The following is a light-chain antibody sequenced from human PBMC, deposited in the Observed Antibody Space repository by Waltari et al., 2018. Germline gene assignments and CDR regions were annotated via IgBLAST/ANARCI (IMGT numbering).Light chain of an antibody. V-gene: IGKV3-15*01. J-gene: IGKJ4*01. CDR1: EGLSSK. CDR3: QQYNEWPLT. Sequence: IVMTQSPGTLSLSPGESATLSCRASEGLSSKLAWYQQKPGQPPRLLIYGASTRATGVPTRFSGSESGTEYTLTISSLQSEDFAVYHCQQYNEWPLTFGGGTKVEI. CDR2: GAS.